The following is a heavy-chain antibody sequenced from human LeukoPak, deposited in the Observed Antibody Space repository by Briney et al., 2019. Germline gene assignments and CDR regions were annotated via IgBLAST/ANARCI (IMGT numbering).Heavy chain of an antibody. Sequence: GGSLRLSCSASGFTFSSYAMHWVRQAPGKGLEYVSAISSNGGSTYYADSVKGRFTISRDNSKNTLYLQMSSLRAEDTAVYYCVKSLTIFGVVIPPYYFDYWGQGTLVTVSS. D-gene: IGHD3-3*01. CDR1: GFTFSSYA. V-gene: IGHV3-64D*06. CDR3: VKSLTIFGVVIPPYYFDY. J-gene: IGHJ4*02. CDR2: ISSNGGST.